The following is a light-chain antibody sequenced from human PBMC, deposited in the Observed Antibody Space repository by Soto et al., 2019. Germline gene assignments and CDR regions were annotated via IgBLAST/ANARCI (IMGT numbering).Light chain of an antibody. V-gene: IGLV2-8*01. CDR1: SSDVAGSDY. Sequence: QSALTQPPSASGSPGQSVTISCTGTSSDVAGSDYVSWYQQHPGKAPKLIIYEVTKRPAGVPDRFSGSKSGNTASLTVSGLQAEDESYYYCSPVARGDNPHVLFGGGTKLTVL. CDR3: SPVARGDNPHVL. CDR2: EVT. J-gene: IGLJ2*01.